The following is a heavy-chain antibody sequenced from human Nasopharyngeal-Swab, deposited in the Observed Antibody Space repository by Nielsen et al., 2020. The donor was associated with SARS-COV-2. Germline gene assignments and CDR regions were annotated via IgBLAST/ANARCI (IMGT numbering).Heavy chain of an antibody. Sequence: ASVTVSCKPSGYTLTTYAMNWVRQAPGQGLEWMGWINTNTGNPTYAQGFTGRFVFSLDTPVSPAYLQISSLKAEDTAVYYCARDLRTDAFDIWGEGTMVTVSS. V-gene: IGHV7-4-1*02. CDR1: GYTLTTYA. J-gene: IGHJ3*02. CDR2: INTNTGNP. CDR3: ARDLRTDAFDI. D-gene: IGHD4-17*01.